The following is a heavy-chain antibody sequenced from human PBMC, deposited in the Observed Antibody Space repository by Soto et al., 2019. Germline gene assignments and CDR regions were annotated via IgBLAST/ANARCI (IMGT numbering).Heavy chain of an antibody. CDR1: GFTFSSYA. V-gene: IGHV3-23*01. CDR3: ANPWAQSYYYDGMEV. J-gene: IGHJ6*02. CDR2: ISGSGGST. Sequence: EVQLLESGGGLVQPGGSLRLSCAASGFTFSSYAMSWVRQAPGKGLEWVSAISGSGGSTYYADSVKGRFTISRDNSKNTLYLQMNSLRAEDMAVYYCANPWAQSYYYDGMEVWGQGPTVPVSS. D-gene: IGHD3-16*01.